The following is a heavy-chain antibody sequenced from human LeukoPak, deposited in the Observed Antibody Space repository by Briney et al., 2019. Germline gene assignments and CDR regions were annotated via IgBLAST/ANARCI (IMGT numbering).Heavy chain of an antibody. CDR3: ASENYYDSRENAFDI. D-gene: IGHD3-22*01. V-gene: IGHV7-4-1*02. Sequence: ASVKVSCKASGYTFTGYYMHWVRQAPGQGLEWMGWINTNTGNPTYAQGFTGRFVFSLDTSVSTAYLQISSLKAEDTAVYYCASENYYDSRENAFDIWGQGTMVTVSS. CDR1: GYTFTGYY. CDR2: INTNTGNP. J-gene: IGHJ3*02.